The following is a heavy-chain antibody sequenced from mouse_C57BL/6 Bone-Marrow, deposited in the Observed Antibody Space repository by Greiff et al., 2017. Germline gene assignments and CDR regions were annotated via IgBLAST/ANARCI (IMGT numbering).Heavy chain of an antibody. J-gene: IGHJ3*01. V-gene: IGHV5-4*01. CDR2: ISDGGSYT. D-gene: IGHD1-1*01. CDR3: ARDYYGSSYDAY. Sequence: EVKVVESGGGLVKPGGSLKLSCAASGFTFSSYAMSWVRQTPEKRLEWVATISDGGSYTYYPDNVKGRFTISRDNAKNNLYLQMSHLKSEDTAMYYCARDYYGSSYDAYWGQGTLVTVSA. CDR1: GFTFSSYA.